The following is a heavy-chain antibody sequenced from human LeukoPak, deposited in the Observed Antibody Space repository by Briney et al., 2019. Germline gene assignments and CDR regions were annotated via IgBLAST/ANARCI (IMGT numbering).Heavy chain of an antibody. Sequence: GGSQRLSCAASGFTVSSNYMSWVRQAPGKGLEWVSVIYSGGSTYYADSVKGRFTISRDNSKNTLYLQMNSLRAEDTAVYYCARVEGGYSYGYLDYWGQGTLVTLSS. CDR1: GFTVSSNY. V-gene: IGHV3-53*01. CDR2: IYSGGST. J-gene: IGHJ4*02. CDR3: ARVEGGYSYGYLDY. D-gene: IGHD5-18*01.